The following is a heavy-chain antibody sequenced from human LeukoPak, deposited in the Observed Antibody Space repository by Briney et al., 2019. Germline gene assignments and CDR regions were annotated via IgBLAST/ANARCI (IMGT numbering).Heavy chain of an antibody. Sequence: GGSLRLSCAASGFPFSGYSMNWVRQAPGKGLEWVSSISSSSSYIYYADSVKGRFIISRDNAKNSLYLQVNSLRAEDTAVYYCARDWGGDGVFDYWGQGTLVTVSS. J-gene: IGHJ4*02. CDR1: GFPFSGYS. CDR2: ISSSSSYI. V-gene: IGHV3-21*01. D-gene: IGHD3-16*01. CDR3: ARDWGGDGVFDY.